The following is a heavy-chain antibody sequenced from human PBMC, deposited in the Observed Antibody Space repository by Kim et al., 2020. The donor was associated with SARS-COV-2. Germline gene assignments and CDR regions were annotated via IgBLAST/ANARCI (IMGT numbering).Heavy chain of an antibody. Sequence: GGSLRPSCTASGVNFGDSGMNWVRQTPGKGLEWVSHISADSSYIRYAESVKGRLTVSRENAHSSLYLQMNSLRPEDTSVYYCVRDLYWSSDFWGRGILVTVS. CDR2: ISADSSYI. V-gene: IGHV3-21*01. CDR1: GVNFGDSG. CDR3: VRDLYWSSDF. J-gene: IGHJ4*02. D-gene: IGHD2-15*01.